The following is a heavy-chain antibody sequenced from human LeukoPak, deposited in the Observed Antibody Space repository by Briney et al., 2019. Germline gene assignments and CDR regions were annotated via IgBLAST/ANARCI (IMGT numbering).Heavy chain of an antibody. D-gene: IGHD4-23*01. J-gene: IGHJ4*02. Sequence: SETLSLTCTVSGGSISSYYWGWIRQPPGKGLEWIGSIYYSGSTYYNPSLKSRVTISVDTSKNQFSLKLSSVTAADTAVYYCARDAGGLYGGNSPYYFDYWGQGTLVTVSS. CDR3: ARDAGGLYGGNSPYYFDY. V-gene: IGHV4-39*07. CDR1: GGSISSYY. CDR2: IYYSGST.